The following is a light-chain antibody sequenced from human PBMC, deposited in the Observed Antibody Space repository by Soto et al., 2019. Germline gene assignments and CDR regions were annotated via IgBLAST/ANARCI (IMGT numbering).Light chain of an antibody. CDR3: QSYDSNLSVV. J-gene: IGLJ2*01. CDR1: SSNIGTGYD. Sequence: QAVVTQPPSVSGAPGQRVTISCTGSSSNIGTGYDVHWYQQLPGTAPKLLIYGNSNRPSGVPDRFSGSKSGTSASLAITGLQAEDEADYYFQSYDSNLSVVFCGGSKLTVL. CDR2: GNS. V-gene: IGLV1-40*01.